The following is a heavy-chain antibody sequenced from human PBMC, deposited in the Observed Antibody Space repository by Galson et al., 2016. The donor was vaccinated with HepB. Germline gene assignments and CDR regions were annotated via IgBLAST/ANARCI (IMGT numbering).Heavy chain of an antibody. CDR3: AKRSPYYFDY. D-gene: IGHD3-10*01. V-gene: IGHV3-23*01. CDR2: ISTAGGYA. Sequence: SLRLSCAASGFTFSSYAMGWLRRAPGKGLECVTTISTAGGYAYYADSVKGRLTISRDNSKNTLYLQINSLRAKDTAIYYCAKRSPYYFDYWGQGTQVTVSS. CDR1: GFTFSSYA. J-gene: IGHJ4*02.